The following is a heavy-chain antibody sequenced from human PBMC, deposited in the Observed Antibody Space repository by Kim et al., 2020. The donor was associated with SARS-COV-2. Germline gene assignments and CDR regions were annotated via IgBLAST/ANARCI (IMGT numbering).Heavy chain of an antibody. D-gene: IGHD2-15*01. CDR3: ARGVVVVAATSTDYYYGMDV. Sequence: GGSLRLSCAASGFTFSSYWMHWVRQAPGKGLVWVSRINSDGSSTSYADSVKGRFTISRDNAKNTLYLQMNSLRAEDTAVYYCARGVVVVAATSTDYYYGMDVWGQGTTVTVSS. CDR2: INSDGSST. CDR1: GFTFSSYW. V-gene: IGHV3-74*01. J-gene: IGHJ6*02.